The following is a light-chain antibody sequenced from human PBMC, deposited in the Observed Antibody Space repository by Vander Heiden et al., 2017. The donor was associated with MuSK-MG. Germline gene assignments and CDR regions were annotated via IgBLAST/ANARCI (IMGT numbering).Light chain of an antibody. V-gene: IGKV4-1*01. CDR3: QQYLRAPLT. CDR2: WAS. J-gene: IGKJ4*01. CDR1: QSVLFSSNNRNY. Sequence: DTILTQSPESLAVSLGERATFNCKSSQSVLFSSNNRNYLAWYQQKPGQPPKLLIYWASTRQSGVPDRFSGSGSGTDFTLTISSLQAEDVAVYYCQQYLRAPLTFGGGTKVEI.